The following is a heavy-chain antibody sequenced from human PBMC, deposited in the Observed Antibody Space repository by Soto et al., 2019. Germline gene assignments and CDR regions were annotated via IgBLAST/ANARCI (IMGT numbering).Heavy chain of an antibody. V-gene: IGHV4-31*03. CDR1: GGSISSGGYY. CDR2: IYYSGST. CDR3: AREEGYCSGGSCQSNAFDI. Sequence: SETLSLTCTVSGGSISSGGYYWSWIRQHPGKGLEWIGYIYYSGSTYYNPSLKSRVTISVDTSKNQFSLKLSSVTAADTAVYYCAREEGYCSGGSCQSNAFDIWGQGTMVTVSS. J-gene: IGHJ3*02. D-gene: IGHD2-15*01.